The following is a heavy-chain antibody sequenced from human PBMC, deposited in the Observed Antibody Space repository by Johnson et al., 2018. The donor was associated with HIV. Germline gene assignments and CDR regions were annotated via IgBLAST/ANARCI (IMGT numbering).Heavy chain of an antibody. CDR3: ARGSGVGAFDI. Sequence: QMQLVESGGGVVQPGRSLRLSCAASGFTFSSYAMHWVRQAPGKGLEWVAVISYDGSNEYYADSVRGRFTISRDNSKNTLSLQMNSLRAEDTAVYYCARGSGVGAFDIWGQGTMVTVSS. D-gene: IGHD7-27*01. CDR2: ISYDGSNE. J-gene: IGHJ3*02. V-gene: IGHV3-30*04. CDR1: GFTFSSYA.